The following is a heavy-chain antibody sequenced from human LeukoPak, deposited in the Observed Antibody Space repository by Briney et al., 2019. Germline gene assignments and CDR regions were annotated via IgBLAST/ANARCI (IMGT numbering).Heavy chain of an antibody. V-gene: IGHV1-46*01. CDR1: GYTFTSYY. CDR3: ARTRANSHSGPFGY. J-gene: IGHJ4*02. Sequence: RASVKVSCKASGYTFTSYYMHWVRQAPGQGLEWMGIINPSGGSTSYAQKFQGRVTMSVDTSKNQFSLKLSSVTAADTAVYYCARTRANSHSGPFGYWGQGTLVTVSS. D-gene: IGHD1-26*01. CDR2: INPSGGST.